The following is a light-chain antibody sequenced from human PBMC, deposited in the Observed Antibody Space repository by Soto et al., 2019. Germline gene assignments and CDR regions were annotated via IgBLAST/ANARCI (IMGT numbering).Light chain of an antibody. CDR2: DAP. J-gene: IGKJ1*01. CDR1: QSISTW. V-gene: IGKV1-5*01. Sequence: DIQMIQSPSTLSASVGDRVTITCRTSQSISTWLAWYQQKPGNGPKLLIFDAPNLESGDPSRFSGSESGTEFTLTFDSLQPDDFAPYYCQPYNSDSRTFGQGAELDIK. CDR3: QPYNSDSRT.